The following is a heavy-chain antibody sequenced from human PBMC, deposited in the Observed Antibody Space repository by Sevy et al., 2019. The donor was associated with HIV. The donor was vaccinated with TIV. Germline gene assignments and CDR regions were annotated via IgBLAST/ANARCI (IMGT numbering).Heavy chain of an antibody. Sequence: GGSLRLSCAASGFPFNDHAMHWVRQVPGKGLEWVSGISWNSRNIGYADSVKGRFTISRDNARDFVYLEMNSLRPEDTAFYYWAKDINRGCHGVNCYSYYYYFYGLDVWGQGTTVTVSS. D-gene: IGHD2-21*02. J-gene: IGHJ6*02. CDR2: ISWNSRNI. CDR3: AKDINRGCHGVNCYSYYYYFYGLDV. CDR1: GFPFNDHA. V-gene: IGHV3-9*01.